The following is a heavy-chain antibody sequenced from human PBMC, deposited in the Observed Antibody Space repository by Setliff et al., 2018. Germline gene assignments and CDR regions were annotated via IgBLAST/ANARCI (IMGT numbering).Heavy chain of an antibody. CDR1: GGAFSNYG. CDR3: ARESVVVVTTTNYYYYIDV. V-gene: IGHV1-69*05. CDR2: IIPIFGTT. J-gene: IGHJ6*03. D-gene: IGHD2-21*02. Sequence: PVKVSCKASGGAFSNYGITWVRQAPGQGLEWMGGIIPIFGTTTYAQKFLGRVTITTDESSSTGYMELSSLRSEDTAVYFCARESVVVVTTTNYYYYIDVWGEGTTVTVSS.